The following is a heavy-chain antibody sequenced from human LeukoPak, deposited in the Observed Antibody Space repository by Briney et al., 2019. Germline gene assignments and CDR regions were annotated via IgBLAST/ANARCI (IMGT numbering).Heavy chain of an antibody. J-gene: IGHJ4*02. D-gene: IGHD6-19*01. CDR3: AKDRGGSGWYVGDLDY. CDR1: GFTFSSYA. V-gene: IGHV3-23*01. CDR2: ISGSGGST. Sequence: GGSLRLSCAASGFTFSSYAMSWVRQAPGKGLEWVSAISGSGGSTYYADSVKGRFTISRDNSKNTLYLQMNSLRAEDTAVYYCAKDRGGSGWYVGDLDYWGQGTLVTVFS.